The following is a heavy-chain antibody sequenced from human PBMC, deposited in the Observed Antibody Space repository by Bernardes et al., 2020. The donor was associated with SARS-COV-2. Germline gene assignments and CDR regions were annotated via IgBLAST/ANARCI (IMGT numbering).Heavy chain of an antibody. CDR1: GFSFSDYA. D-gene: IGHD6-19*01. J-gene: IGHJ4*02. V-gene: IGHV3-23*01. Sequence: GGSLRLSCAASGFSFSDYAVSWVRQAPGKGLEWVSAITGSGATTYYADSVKGRFSISRDNSKNTVYLQMNSLRAEDTALYYCAKERFTSGPRLSDYWGQGSLVTV. CDR3: AKERFTSGPRLSDY. CDR2: ITGSGATT.